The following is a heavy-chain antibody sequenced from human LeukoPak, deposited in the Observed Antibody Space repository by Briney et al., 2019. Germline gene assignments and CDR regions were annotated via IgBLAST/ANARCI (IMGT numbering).Heavy chain of an antibody. V-gene: IGHV3-74*01. CDR3: ARPVAGTYFDY. D-gene: IGHD6-19*01. CDR1: GFTFSSYW. J-gene: IGHJ4*02. Sequence: GGSLRLSCAASGFTFSSYWMHWVRQAPGKGLVWVSRINSDGSSTSYADSVKGRFTISRDNAKNTLYLQMNSLRAEDTAVYYCARPVAGTYFDYWGQGTLVTVSS. CDR2: INSDGSST.